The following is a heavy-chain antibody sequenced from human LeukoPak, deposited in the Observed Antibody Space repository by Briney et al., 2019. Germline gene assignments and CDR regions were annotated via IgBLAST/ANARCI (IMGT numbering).Heavy chain of an antibody. CDR3: ARWPYSSSYYFDY. V-gene: IGHV3-30-3*01. CDR2: ISYDGSNK. J-gene: IGHJ4*02. CDR1: GFTFSSYA. D-gene: IGHD6-6*01. Sequence: GGSLRLSCAASGFTFSSYAMHWVRQAPGKGLEWVAVISYDGSNKYYADSVKGQFTISRDNSKNTLYLQMNSLRAEDTAVYYCARWPYSSSYYFDYWGQGTLVTVSS.